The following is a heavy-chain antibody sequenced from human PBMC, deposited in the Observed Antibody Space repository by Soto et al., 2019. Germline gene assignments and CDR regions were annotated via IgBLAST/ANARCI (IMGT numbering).Heavy chain of an antibody. CDR3: ASDVPSTSRYYYYMDV. D-gene: IGHD2-2*01. J-gene: IGHJ6*03. CDR2: ISSSSSYI. Sequence: EVQLVESGGGLVKPGGSLRLSCAASGFTFSSYSMNWVRQAPGKGLEWVSSISSSSSYIYYADSVKRRFTISRDNAKNSLYLQINSLRDKETAVYYCASDVPSTSRYYYYMDVLGRGTTVTVSS. V-gene: IGHV3-21*01. CDR1: GFTFSSYS.